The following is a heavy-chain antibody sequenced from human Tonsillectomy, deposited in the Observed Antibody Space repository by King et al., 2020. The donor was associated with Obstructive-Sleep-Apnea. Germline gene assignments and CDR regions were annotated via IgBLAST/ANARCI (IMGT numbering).Heavy chain of an antibody. CDR3: ARQDYDILTGYYQYYFDY. CDR2: IYYSGST. V-gene: IGHV4-59*08. CDR1: GGSISSYY. Sequence: QLQESGPGLVKPSETLSLTCTVSGGSISSYYWSWIRQPPGKGLEWIGYIYYSGSTNYNPSLKSRVTISVDTSKNQFSLKLSSVTAADTAVYYCARQDYDILTGYYQYYFDYWGQGTLVTVSS. D-gene: IGHD3-9*01. J-gene: IGHJ4*02.